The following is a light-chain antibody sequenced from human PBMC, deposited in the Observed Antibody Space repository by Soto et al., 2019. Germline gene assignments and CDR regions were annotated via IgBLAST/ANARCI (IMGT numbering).Light chain of an antibody. V-gene: IGKV3D-15*01. CDR1: QSVSGN. CDR3: QQYHNWPPT. Sequence: EIVMTQSPATLSVSPGERATLSCRASQSVSGNLAWYQQKPGQAPRLLIYGASTRATGIPARFSGSGSGTDFPLTISSLHSEAFAVYYCQQYHNWPPTFGQGTKVEIK. CDR2: GAS. J-gene: IGKJ1*01.